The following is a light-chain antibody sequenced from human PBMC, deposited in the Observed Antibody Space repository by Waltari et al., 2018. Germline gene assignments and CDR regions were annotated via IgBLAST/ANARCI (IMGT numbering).Light chain of an antibody. V-gene: IGKV3-11*01. CDR2: DVS. CDR3: HQRSNWPRT. J-gene: IGKJ1*01. CDR1: QSVGTS. Sequence: DIVLTQSPATLSLSPGESATLSCRASQSVGTSVTWYQQKPGQAPRLLIYDVSNRATAIPDRFSGSGSGTDFTLTISSLEPEDFAVYYCHQRSNWPRTFGQGTKVELK.